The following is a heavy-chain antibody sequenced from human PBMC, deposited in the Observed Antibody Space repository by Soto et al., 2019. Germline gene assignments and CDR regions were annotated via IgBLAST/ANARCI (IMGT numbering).Heavy chain of an antibody. CDR2: ISGSGHTI. Sequence: GGSLRLSCKATGFTFDGFPMTWVRQAPGKGLQWVAAISGSGHTITYADSVTGRFTISRDNSKDTLYLQMNSLRHEDSAIYFCARDDPFDLWGQGTQVTVSS. CDR1: GFTFDGFP. CDR3: ARDDPFDL. J-gene: IGHJ4*02. V-gene: IGHV3-23*01.